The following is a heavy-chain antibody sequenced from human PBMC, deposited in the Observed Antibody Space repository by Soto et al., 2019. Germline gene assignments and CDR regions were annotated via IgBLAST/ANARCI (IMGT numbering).Heavy chain of an antibody. D-gene: IGHD3-16*02. V-gene: IGHV1-69*13. CDR2: IIPIFGTA. CDR3: ARTAYYDYVWGSYRPGPYYYYGMDV. CDR1: GGTFSSYA. Sequence: SVKVSCKASGGTFSSYAISWVRQAPGQGLEWMGGIIPIFGTANYAQKFQGRVTITADESTSTAYMELSSLRSEDTAVYYCARTAYYDYVWGSYRPGPYYYYGMDVWGQGTTVTDSS. J-gene: IGHJ6*02.